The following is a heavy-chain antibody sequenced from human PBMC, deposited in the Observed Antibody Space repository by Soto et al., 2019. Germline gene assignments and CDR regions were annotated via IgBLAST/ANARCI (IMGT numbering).Heavy chain of an antibody. D-gene: IGHD3-22*01. CDR3: ARDFDSSGYYGPVGAFDI. Sequence: EVQLVESGGGLVKPGGSRRLSCSASRFTFSSYTMNWVRQAPGKGLEWVSSISSSTTYIYYADSVKGRFTISRDNAKNSLYLQVNSLRAEDTAVYYCARDFDSSGYYGPVGAFDIWGQGTMVTVSS. CDR1: RFTFSSYT. CDR2: ISSSTTYI. V-gene: IGHV3-21*03. J-gene: IGHJ3*02.